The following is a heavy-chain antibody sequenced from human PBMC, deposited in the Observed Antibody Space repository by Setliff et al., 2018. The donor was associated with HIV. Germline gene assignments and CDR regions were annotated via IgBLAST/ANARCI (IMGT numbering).Heavy chain of an antibody. CDR3: ARDHELGAFDL. D-gene: IGHD1-26*01. J-gene: IGHJ3*01. CDR2: IYHTGTT. CDR1: GMSVSGYY. Sequence: SETLTLTCRVSGMSVSGYYWSWIRQSPGKGLEWIGYIYHTGTTSYNPSLKSRVTIQIDRSNNHFSLNLRSATTADTAVYFCARDHELGAFDLWGQGTMVTVSS. V-gene: IGHV4-59*02.